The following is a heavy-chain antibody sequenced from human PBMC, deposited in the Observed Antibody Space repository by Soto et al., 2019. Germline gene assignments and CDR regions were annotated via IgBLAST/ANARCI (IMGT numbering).Heavy chain of an antibody. V-gene: IGHV4-34*01. J-gene: IGHJ4*02. Sequence: PSETLSLTCAVYGGSFSGYYWSWTRQPPGKGLEWFGEINHSGSTNYNPSLKSRVTISVDTSKNQFSLKLSSVTSADTAVYYCARLGHWYCDFWSGYYTTNPYFDCWGQGTLVTVSS. CDR3: ARLGHWYCDFWSGYYTTNPYFDC. CDR1: GGSFSGYY. D-gene: IGHD3-3*01. CDR2: INHSGST.